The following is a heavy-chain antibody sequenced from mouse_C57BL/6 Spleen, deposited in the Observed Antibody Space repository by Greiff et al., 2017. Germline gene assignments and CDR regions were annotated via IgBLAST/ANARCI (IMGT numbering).Heavy chain of an antibody. CDR2: IHPNSGST. D-gene: IGHD3-2*01. V-gene: IGHV1-64*01. J-gene: IGHJ2*01. CDR3: AREGVDRYYFDY. CDR1: GYTFTSYW. Sequence: QVQLQQSGAELVKPGASVKLSCKASGYTFTSYWMHWVKQRPGQGLEWIGMIHPNSGSTNYNEKFKSKATLTVDKSSSTAYMQLSSLTSEDSAVYYCAREGVDRYYFDYWGQGTTLTVSS.